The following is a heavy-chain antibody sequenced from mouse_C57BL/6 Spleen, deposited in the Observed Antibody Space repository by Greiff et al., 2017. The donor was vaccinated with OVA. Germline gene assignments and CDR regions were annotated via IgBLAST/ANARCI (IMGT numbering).Heavy chain of an antibody. CDR1: GYTFTSYG. J-gene: IGHJ1*03. CDR2: IYPRSGNT. Sequence: QVQLQQSGAELARPGASVKLSCKASGYTFTSYGISWVKQRTGQGLEWIGEIYPRSGNTYYNEKFKGKATLTADKSSSTAHMELRSLTSEDSAVYFCARYYGSSYWYFDVWGTGTTVTVSS. CDR3: ARYYGSSYWYFDV. D-gene: IGHD1-1*01. V-gene: IGHV1-81*01.